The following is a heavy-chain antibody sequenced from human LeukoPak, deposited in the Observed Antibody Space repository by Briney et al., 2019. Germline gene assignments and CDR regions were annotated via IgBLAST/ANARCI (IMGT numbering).Heavy chain of an antibody. V-gene: IGHV3-23*01. CDR3: VKEGPLRRTDFDF. J-gene: IGHJ4*02. CDR1: GFTFSSCA. Sequence: GGSLRLSCSASGFTFSSCAMSWVRQTPGKGLEWVSGISGGGDETYYADSVKGRLTISRDNSKSTLYLQMNSLRAEDTAVYYCVKEGPLRRTDFDFWAQGTLVTVSS. CDR2: ISGGGDET.